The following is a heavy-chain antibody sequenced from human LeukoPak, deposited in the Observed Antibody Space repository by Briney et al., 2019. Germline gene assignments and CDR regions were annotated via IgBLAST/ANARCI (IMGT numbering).Heavy chain of an antibody. CDR3: ARVGSGYSYGPFDY. J-gene: IGHJ4*02. CDR2: IYYSGST. V-gene: IGHV4-59*12. Sequence: SETLSLTCTVSGGSISSYYWSWIRQPPGKGLEWIGYIYYSGSTYYNPSLKSRVTISVDTSKNQFSLKLNSVTAADTAVYYCARVGSGYSYGPFDYWGQGTLVTVSS. CDR1: GGSISSYY. D-gene: IGHD5-18*01.